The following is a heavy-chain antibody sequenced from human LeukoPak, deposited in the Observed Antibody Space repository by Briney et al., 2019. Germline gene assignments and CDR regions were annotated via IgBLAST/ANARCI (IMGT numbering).Heavy chain of an antibody. Sequence: GGSLRLSCAASGFTFSDYYMSWIREAPGKGLEWVSFIGSSGSTKDYADSVKGRFTISRDNAKNSLYLQMNSLRAEDTAVYYCARDMYYGSGTPMQYGMDVWGQGTTVTVSS. CDR1: GFTFSDYY. J-gene: IGHJ6*02. CDR3: ARDMYYGSGTPMQYGMDV. CDR2: IGSSGSTK. D-gene: IGHD3-10*01. V-gene: IGHV3-11*01.